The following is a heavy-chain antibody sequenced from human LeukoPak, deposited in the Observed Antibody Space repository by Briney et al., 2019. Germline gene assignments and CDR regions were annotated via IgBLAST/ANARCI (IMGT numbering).Heavy chain of an antibody. V-gene: IGHV3-43*02. CDR1: GFTFDDFA. J-gene: IGHJ4*02. CDR2: ISGDGGTT. D-gene: IGHD3-16*01. Sequence: PGGSLRLSCAASGFTFDDFAMHWVRQAPGKGLEWVSLISGDGGTTYYTDSVKGRFTISRDNSNSSLYLQMNSLRAEDSALYYCAKDRRGGQLWSQTDSWGQGTLVTVSS. CDR3: AKDRRGGQLWSQTDS.